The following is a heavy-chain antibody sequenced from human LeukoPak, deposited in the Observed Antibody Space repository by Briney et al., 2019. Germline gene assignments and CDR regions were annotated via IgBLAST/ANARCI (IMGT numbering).Heavy chain of an antibody. CDR2: IYYSGST. CDR3: ARDYHRQWLVRSPATRFDP. J-gene: IGHJ5*02. CDR1: GGSISSYY. V-gene: IGHV4-39*02. D-gene: IGHD6-19*01. Sequence: PSETLSLTCTVSGGSISSYYWSWIRQPPGKGLEWIGSIYYSGSTYYNPSLKSRVTISVDTSKNQFSLKLSSVTAADTAVYYCARDYHRQWLVRSPATRFDPWGQGTLVTVSS.